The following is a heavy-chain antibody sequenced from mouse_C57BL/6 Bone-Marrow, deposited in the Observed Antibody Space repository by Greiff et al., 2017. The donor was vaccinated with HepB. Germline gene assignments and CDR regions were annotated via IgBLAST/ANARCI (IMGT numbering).Heavy chain of an antibody. CDR1: GYTFTSYG. CDR3: AKWETAQATRFAY. Sequence: QVQLQQPGAELARPGASVKLSCKASGYTFTSYGISWVKQRTGQGLEWIGEIYPRSGNTYYNEKFKGKATLTADKSSSTAYMELRSLTSEDSAVYFCAKWETAQATRFAYWGQGTLVTVSA. J-gene: IGHJ3*01. V-gene: IGHV1-81*01. CDR2: IYPRSGNT. D-gene: IGHD3-2*02.